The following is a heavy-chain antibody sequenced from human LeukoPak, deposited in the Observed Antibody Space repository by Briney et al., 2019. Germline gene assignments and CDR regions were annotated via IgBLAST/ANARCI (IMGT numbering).Heavy chain of an antibody. CDR2: ISGDGGST. V-gene: IGHV3-43*02. Sequence: PGGSLRLSCAASGFTFDDYAMHWLRQAPAKGLEWVSLISGDGGSTYYADSVKGRFTISRDNSKNSLYLQMNSLRTEDTALYYCAKVLGYYDSSGYYQEGGFDYWGQGTLVTVSS. D-gene: IGHD3-22*01. CDR1: GFTFDDYA. J-gene: IGHJ4*02. CDR3: AKVLGYYDSSGYYQEGGFDY.